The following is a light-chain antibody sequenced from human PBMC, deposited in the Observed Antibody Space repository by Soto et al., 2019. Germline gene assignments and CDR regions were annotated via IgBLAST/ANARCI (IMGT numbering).Light chain of an antibody. J-gene: IGKJ1*01. Sequence: DIQMTQSPSSLSASVGDRVTITCQASQDISNYLNWYQQKPGKAPKLLIYDASNLETGVPSRFSGSGSGTDFTLTISGLQREDFATYHCQQSYSTPPWTFGQGTKVDIK. CDR1: QDISNY. CDR3: QQSYSTPPWT. V-gene: IGKV1-39*01. CDR2: DAS.